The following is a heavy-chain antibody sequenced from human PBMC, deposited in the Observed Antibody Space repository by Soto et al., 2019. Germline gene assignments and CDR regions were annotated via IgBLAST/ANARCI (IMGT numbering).Heavy chain of an antibody. V-gene: IGHV4-59*12. J-gene: IGHJ4*02. Sequence: SETLSLTCTVSGGSISSYYWTWIRQPPGKGLEWIGFISYSGSTSYNPSLKSRVTISVDTSKNQFSLKLSSVTAADTAVYYCARTDSSGYYFVYWGQGTLVTVSS. CDR2: ISYSGST. CDR1: GGSISSYY. D-gene: IGHD3-22*01. CDR3: ARTDSSGYYFVY.